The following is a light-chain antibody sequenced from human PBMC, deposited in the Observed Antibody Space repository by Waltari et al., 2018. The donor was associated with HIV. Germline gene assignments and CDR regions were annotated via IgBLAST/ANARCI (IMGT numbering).Light chain of an antibody. CDR3: QQYFQTPYT. CDR2: FAS. J-gene: IGKJ2*01. V-gene: IGKV4-1*01. Sequence: IVVTQSPALLLVFPGVRATTHRHTRLSVFYRTNNRNYLAWYQQKPGQHPKLLIYFASIRESGVPERFTGSGSGTDFTLTINNLQPEDVAVYYCQQYFQTPYTFAQGTKLEI. CDR1: LSVFYRTNNRNY.